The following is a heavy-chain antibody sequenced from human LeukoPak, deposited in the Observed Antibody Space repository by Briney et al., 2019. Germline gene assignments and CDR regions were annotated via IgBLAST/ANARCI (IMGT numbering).Heavy chain of an antibody. J-gene: IGHJ4*02. CDR2: IDPSDSYT. CDR3: ARGYCSGGSCYVIDYYFDY. D-gene: IGHD2-15*01. Sequence: GESLKISCKGSGYSFTSYWISWVRQMPGKGLEWVGRIDPSDSYTNYSPSFQGHVTISADKSISTAYLQWSSLKASDTAMYYCARGYCSGGSCYVIDYYFDYWGQGTLVTVSS. CDR1: GYSFTSYW. V-gene: IGHV5-10-1*01.